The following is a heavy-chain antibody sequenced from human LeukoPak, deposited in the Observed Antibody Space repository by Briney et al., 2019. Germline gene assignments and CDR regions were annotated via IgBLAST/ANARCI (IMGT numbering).Heavy chain of an antibody. J-gene: IGHJ4*02. Sequence: GGSLRLSCAASGFTFSSYWMSWVRQAPGKGLEWVANIKQDGSEKYYVDSVKGRFTISRDNAKNSLYLQMNSLRAEDTAVYYCARDSSPFFWSDPSWGQGTLVTVSS. CDR2: IKQDGSEK. D-gene: IGHD3-3*01. CDR1: GFTFSSYW. V-gene: IGHV3-7*01. CDR3: ARDSSPFFWSDPS.